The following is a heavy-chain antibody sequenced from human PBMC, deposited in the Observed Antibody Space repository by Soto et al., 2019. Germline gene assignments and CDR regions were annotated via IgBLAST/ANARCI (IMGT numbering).Heavy chain of an antibody. J-gene: IGHJ3*02. CDR2: IYYSGST. CDR3: AGMVYCSSTSCYGGADAFDI. D-gene: IGHD2-2*01. Sequence: SETLSLTCTVSGGSISSSSYYWGWIRQPPGKGLEWIGSIYYSGSTYYNPSLKSRVTISVDTSKNQFSLKLNSVTAADTAVYYCAGMVYCSSTSCYGGADAFDIWGQGTMVTVSS. CDR1: GGSISSSSYY. V-gene: IGHV4-39*01.